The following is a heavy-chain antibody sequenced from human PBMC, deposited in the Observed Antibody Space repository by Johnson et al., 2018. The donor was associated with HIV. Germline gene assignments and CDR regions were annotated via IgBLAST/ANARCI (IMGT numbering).Heavy chain of an antibody. Sequence: VQLVESGGGLVQPGGSLRLSCAASGFAVSKNYLTWVRQAPGKGLEWVSIIYSGGNTYYADSVKGRFSISRDNSKNTLYLEINSLRAEATAVYYCARAPGYSRAFDIWGQGTMVTVSS. V-gene: IGHV3-66*01. CDR2: IYSGGNT. D-gene: IGHD5-18*01. CDR3: ARAPGYSRAFDI. J-gene: IGHJ3*02. CDR1: GFAVSKNY.